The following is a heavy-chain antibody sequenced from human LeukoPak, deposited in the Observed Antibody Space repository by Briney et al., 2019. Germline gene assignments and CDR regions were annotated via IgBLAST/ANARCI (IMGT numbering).Heavy chain of an antibody. CDR1: GGSISSSSYY. Sequence: PSETLSLTCTVSGGSISSSSYYWGWIRQSPGTGLEWIGSIYYSGSTYYDPSLKSRVTISEDTSKNQFSLKLTSVTAADTAVYYCARERTLVVGARYWFDPWGQGTLVTVSS. V-gene: IGHV4-39*07. CDR2: IYYSGST. J-gene: IGHJ5*02. D-gene: IGHD1-26*01. CDR3: ARERTLVVGARYWFDP.